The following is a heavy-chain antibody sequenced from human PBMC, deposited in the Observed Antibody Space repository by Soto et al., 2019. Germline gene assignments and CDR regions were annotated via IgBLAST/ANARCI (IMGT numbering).Heavy chain of an antibody. CDR1: GNSVSTNSVA. D-gene: IGHD6-19*01. CDR3: ARDKRALAGYYFDY. Sequence: SQTLSLTCAISGNSVSTNSVAWNWIRQSPSRGLEWLGRTYFRSTWFNEYASSVKGRITISPVTSKNHFSLQLNSVTPDDSAVYYCARDKRALAGYYFDYWGQGTPVT. J-gene: IGHJ4*02. V-gene: IGHV6-1*01. CDR2: TYFRSTWFN.